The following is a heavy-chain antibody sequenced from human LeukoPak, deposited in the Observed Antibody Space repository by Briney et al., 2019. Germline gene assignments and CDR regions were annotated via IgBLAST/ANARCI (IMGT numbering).Heavy chain of an antibody. V-gene: IGHV4-39*01. CDR2: IYYSGST. D-gene: IGHD4-17*01. Sequence: SETLSLTCTVSGGSISSSSYYWVWMRQPPGKGLEWIGSIYYSGSTYYNPSLKSRVTISVDTSKNQFSLKLSSVTAADTAVYYCARRLARRGYGDYCDYWGQGTLVSVS. CDR3: ARRLARRGYGDYCDY. J-gene: IGHJ4*02. CDR1: GGSISSSSYY.